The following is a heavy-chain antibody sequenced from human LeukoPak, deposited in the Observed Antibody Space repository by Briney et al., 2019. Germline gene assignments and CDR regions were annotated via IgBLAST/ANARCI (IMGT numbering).Heavy chain of an antibody. D-gene: IGHD6-13*01. CDR1: GGSISSYY. Sequence: SETLSLTCTVSGGSISSYYWSWIRQPPGKGLEWIGYIYYSGSTNYNPSLKSRVTISVDTSKNQFSLKLSSVTAADTAVYYCARTTAAGTFPFDYWGQGTPVTVSS. V-gene: IGHV4-59*01. CDR3: ARTTAAGTFPFDY. CDR2: IYYSGST. J-gene: IGHJ4*02.